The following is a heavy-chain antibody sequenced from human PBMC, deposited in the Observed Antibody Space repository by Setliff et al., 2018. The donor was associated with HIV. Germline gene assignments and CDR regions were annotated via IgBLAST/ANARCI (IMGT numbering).Heavy chain of an antibody. Sequence: SETLSLTCAVSGYSISTAYYWGWIRQPPGKGLEWIGSIYYSGSTYYNPSLKSRVTISVDTSRNQFSLKLSSVTAADTAVYYCAREIYGGNSRPFDYWGQGTLVTVSS. V-gene: IGHV4-38-2*02. CDR3: AREIYGGNSRPFDY. D-gene: IGHD4-17*01. J-gene: IGHJ4*02. CDR2: IYYSGST. CDR1: GYSISTAYY.